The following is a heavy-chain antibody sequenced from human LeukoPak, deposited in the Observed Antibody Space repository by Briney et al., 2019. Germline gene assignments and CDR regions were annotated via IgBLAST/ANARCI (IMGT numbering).Heavy chain of an antibody. CDR2: NNSGGTST. D-gene: IGHD2-8*01. J-gene: IGHJ4*02. CDR1: GFPFSDFS. CDR3: AKQSYARSLGE. V-gene: IGHV3-23*01. Sequence: GGSLRLSCATSGFPFSDFSMSWVRQAPGKGLEWISTNNSGGTSTYYAESVKGRFTISRDNSKNTLYLQMSSLRVEDTAVYYCAKQSYARSLGEGGPGTLVSVSS.